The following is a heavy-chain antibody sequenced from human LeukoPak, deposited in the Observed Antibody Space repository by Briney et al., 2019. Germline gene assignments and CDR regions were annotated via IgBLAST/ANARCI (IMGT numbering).Heavy chain of an antibody. J-gene: IGHJ4*02. Sequence: ASETLSLTCTVSGCSISSYYWSWIRQPPGKGLEWIGYIYYSGSTKYNPSLKSRVTISVDTSKNQFSLELSSVTAADTAVYYCARVLDHGYSDYWGLGTLVTVSS. CDR2: IYYSGST. D-gene: IGHD5-24*01. CDR1: GCSISSYY. V-gene: IGHV4-59*01. CDR3: ARVLDHGYSDY.